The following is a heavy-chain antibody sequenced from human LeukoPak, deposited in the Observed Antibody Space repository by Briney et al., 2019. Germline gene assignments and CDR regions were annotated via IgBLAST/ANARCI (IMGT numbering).Heavy chain of an antibody. J-gene: IGHJ6*02. Sequence: GGSLRLSCAASGFTFSGSAMHWVRQASGKGLEWVGRIRSKANSYATAYAASVKGRFTISRDDSKNTAYLQMNSLKTEDTAVYYCTSTLWFGAYYCGMDVWGQGTTVTVSS. D-gene: IGHD3-10*01. CDR2: IRSKANSYAT. CDR1: GFTFSGSA. V-gene: IGHV3-73*01. CDR3: TSTLWFGAYYCGMDV.